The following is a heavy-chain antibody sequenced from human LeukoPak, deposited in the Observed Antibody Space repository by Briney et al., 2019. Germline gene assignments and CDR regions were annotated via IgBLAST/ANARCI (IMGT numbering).Heavy chain of an antibody. V-gene: IGHV5-51*01. CDR3: ARLDILTGSPFDY. CDR2: IYPGDSDP. J-gene: IGHJ4*02. D-gene: IGHD3-9*01. CDR1: GYSFTNYW. Sequence: GESVKISCKGSGYSFTNYWIGWVRQMPGKGLEWMGIIYPGDSDPRYSPSFQGQVTISADKSISTAYLQWSSLKASDTAMYYCARLDILTGSPFDYWGQGTLVTVSS.